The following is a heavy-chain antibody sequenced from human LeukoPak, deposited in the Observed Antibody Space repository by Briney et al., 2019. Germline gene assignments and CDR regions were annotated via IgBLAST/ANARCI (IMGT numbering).Heavy chain of an antibody. Sequence: PGGSLRLSCAASGFTFSIYGMHWVRQAPGKGLEWVAFIRYDGSNKYYADSVKGRFTISRDNSKNTLYLQMNSLRAEDTAVYYCAKDPHYYGSGSLINYYYYYGMDVWGQGTTVTVSS. CDR1: GFTFSIYG. V-gene: IGHV3-30*02. D-gene: IGHD3-10*01. CDR2: IRYDGSNK. CDR3: AKDPHYYGSGSLINYYYYYGMDV. J-gene: IGHJ6*02.